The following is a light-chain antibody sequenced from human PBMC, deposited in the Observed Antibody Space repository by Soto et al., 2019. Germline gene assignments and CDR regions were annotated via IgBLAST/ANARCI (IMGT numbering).Light chain of an antibody. J-gene: IGKJ1*01. CDR1: QGISSF. V-gene: IGKV1-9*01. CDR2: AAS. CDR3: QQVKSYPWT. Sequence: DIQLTQSPSFLTASAGDRVTIPCRASQGISSFLAWYQQKPGKAPRLLIYAASTLQSGVPSRFSGSGSGTEFTLTISSLQPEDFATYYCQQVKSYPWTFGQGTKVDIK.